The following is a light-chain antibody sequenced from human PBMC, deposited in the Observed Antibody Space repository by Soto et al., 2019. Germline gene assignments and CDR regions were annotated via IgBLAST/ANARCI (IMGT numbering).Light chain of an antibody. Sequence: QSVLTQPASVSGSPGQSITISCTGTSSDGGGYNYVSWYQQHPGKAPKLMIYEVSNRPSGVSNRFSGSKSGNTASLTISGLQAEDEADYYFSSYTSSSTRVFGTGTKVTVL. CDR2: EVS. J-gene: IGLJ1*01. V-gene: IGLV2-14*01. CDR1: SSDGGGYNY. CDR3: SSYTSSSTRV.